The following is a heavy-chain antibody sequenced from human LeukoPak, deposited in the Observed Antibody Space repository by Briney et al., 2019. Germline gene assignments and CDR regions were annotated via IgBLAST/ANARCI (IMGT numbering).Heavy chain of an antibody. D-gene: IGHD3-22*01. CDR1: GGSFSSYY. J-gene: IGHJ5*02. Sequence: PSETLSLTCAIYGGSFSSYYWSWIRQPPGKGLEWIGGINHSGGTNYNPSLRSRVTISVDTSKNQFSLKLRSVTAADTAVYYCAREGANYYDNSGYPSWGQGTLVTVSS. CDR2: INHSGGT. CDR3: AREGANYYDNSGYPS. V-gene: IGHV4-34*01.